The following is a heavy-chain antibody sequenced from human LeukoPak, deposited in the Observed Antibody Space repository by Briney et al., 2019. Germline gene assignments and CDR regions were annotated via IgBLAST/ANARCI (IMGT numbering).Heavy chain of an antibody. CDR1: GFTFSSCS. CDR2: ISNSSSYI. J-gene: IGHJ5*01. V-gene: IGHV3-21*01. D-gene: IGHD6-13*01. CDR3: AGGSSRWFEC. Sequence: KAGGSLRLSCAASGFTFSSCSMNWVRQPRGKWLEWVSSISNSSSYIYYADSVKGRFTISRDNAKNSLYLQMNSLRDEDTAVYYWAGGSSRWFECWGQGTLVTVSS.